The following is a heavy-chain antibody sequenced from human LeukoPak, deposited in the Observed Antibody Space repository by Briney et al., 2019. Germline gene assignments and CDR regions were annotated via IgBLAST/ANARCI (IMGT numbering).Heavy chain of an antibody. CDR2: IYSGGST. CDR1: GFTFSSYA. V-gene: IGHV3-53*01. CDR3: ASAREYCGSAECYEYFQH. D-gene: IGHD2-21*01. Sequence: GGSLRLSCATSGFTFSSYAMSWVRQAPGKGLEWVSVIYSGGSTYNADSVNGRFTVSRDNSRNTLFLQMNNLRAEDTALYFCASAREYCGSAECYEYFQHWGQGTLVIVSS. J-gene: IGHJ1*01.